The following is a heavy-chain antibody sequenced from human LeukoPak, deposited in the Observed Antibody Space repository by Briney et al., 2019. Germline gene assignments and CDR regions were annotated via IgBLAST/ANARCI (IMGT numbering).Heavy chain of an antibody. D-gene: IGHD3-3*01. V-gene: IGHV3-15*01. CDR1: GFSFSSYD. J-gene: IGHJ4*02. CDR2: IKSKTDGGTT. Sequence: GGSLRLSCAASGFSFSSYDMSWVPQAPGKGRKWFGRIKSKTDGGTTDHAAPVKGRFTISRDDSKNTLYLQMNSLKAEDTAVYYCTTVVTYYDFWSGLKDGFCYFDYWGQGTLVTVSS. CDR3: TTVVTYYDFWSGLKDGFCYFDY.